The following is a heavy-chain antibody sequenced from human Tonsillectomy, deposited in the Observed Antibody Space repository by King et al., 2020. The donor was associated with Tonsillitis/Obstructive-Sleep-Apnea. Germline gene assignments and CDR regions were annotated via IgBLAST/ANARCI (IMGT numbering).Heavy chain of an antibody. D-gene: IGHD5-12*01. CDR3: ARXVGYDLGAFDM. CDR1: XFTFTGXG. CDR2: IWYDGXNK. J-gene: IGHJ3*02. V-gene: IGHV3-33*01. Sequence: HVQLVESGGGVVQPGRSLRLXXAAXXFTFTGXGMHWVRQAPGKGLEWVAXIWYDGXNKYYADSVKXRFTISRDNSKNRLYLQMNSLRAEDTAVYYCARXVGYDLGAFDMWGXGTMVTVSS.